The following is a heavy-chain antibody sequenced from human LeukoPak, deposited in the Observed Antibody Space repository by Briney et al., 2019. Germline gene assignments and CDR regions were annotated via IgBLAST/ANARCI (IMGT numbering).Heavy chain of an antibody. CDR3: TRDYGGATTGTFDH. D-gene: IGHD1-26*01. Sequence: GRSLTLSCAASGFTFSNYGIHWVRQATGKGLEGVTDISYDGSLKYYADSVRGRFTISRDNAKNSLYLQMNSLRAEDTAVYYCTRDYGGATTGTFDHWGQGTLVTVSS. CDR2: ISYDGSLK. J-gene: IGHJ4*02. CDR1: GFTFSNYG. V-gene: IGHV3-30*03.